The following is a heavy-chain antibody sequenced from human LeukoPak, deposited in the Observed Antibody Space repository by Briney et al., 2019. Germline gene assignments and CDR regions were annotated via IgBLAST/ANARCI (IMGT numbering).Heavy chain of an antibody. V-gene: IGHV3-23*01. CDR2: ITGSGDTT. Sequence: GGSLRLSCAASRFTFSGYAMSWVRQAPGKGLEWVSTITGSGDTTYYADSVKGRFTISRDNSKNTLYLQMNSLRAEDTAVYYCARGVLAGRPNYYGMDVWGQGTTVTVSS. CDR1: RFTFSGYA. CDR3: ARGVLAGRPNYYGMDV. J-gene: IGHJ6*02. D-gene: IGHD6-19*01.